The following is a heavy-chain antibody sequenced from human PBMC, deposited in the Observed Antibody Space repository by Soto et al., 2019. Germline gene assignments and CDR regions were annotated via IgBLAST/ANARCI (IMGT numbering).Heavy chain of an antibody. D-gene: IGHD4-17*01. CDR2: IYYSGST. J-gene: IGHJ2*01. Sequence: SETLSLTCTVSGGSISSYYWSWIRQPPGKGLEWIGYIYYSGSTNYNPSLKSRVTISVDTSKNQFSLKLSSVTAADTAVYYCARVGATVTLLYFDLWGRGTLVTVSS. CDR3: ARVGATVTLLYFDL. V-gene: IGHV4-59*01. CDR1: GGSISSYY.